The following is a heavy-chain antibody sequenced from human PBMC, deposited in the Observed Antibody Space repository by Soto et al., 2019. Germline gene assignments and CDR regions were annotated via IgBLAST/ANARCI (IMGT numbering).Heavy chain of an antibody. CDR2: LSSDSNNK. D-gene: IGHD6-25*01. J-gene: IGHJ4*02. CDR1: GFSFSYYD. CDR3: ATFAAV. V-gene: IGHV3-30-3*01. Sequence: QVQLVESGGGVVQPGRSLRLSCAASGFSFSYYDMHWVRQVPGKGLEWVALLSSDSNNKYYADSVKGRFTISRDNSKNTLYLQMNSLRPEDTAVYYCATFAAVGGKGTLVTVSS.